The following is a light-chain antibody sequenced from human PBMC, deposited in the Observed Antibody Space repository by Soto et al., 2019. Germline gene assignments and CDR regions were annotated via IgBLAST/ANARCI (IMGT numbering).Light chain of an antibody. CDR2: GAF. CDR1: QSIINSY. CDR3: QQYGSSPRT. V-gene: IGKV3-20*01. J-gene: IGKJ1*01. Sequence: EIVLTQSPGTLSLSPGERATLSCRASQSIINSYLAWYQQKPGQAPRLLIYGAFSRATGIPDRISGSGSWTDFTLTNSRMEPEEFAVYSYQQYGSSPRTFVQGTKEEIK.